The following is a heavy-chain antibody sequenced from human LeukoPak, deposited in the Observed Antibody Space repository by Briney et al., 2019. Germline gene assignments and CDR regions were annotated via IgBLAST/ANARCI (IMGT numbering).Heavy chain of an antibody. CDR1: GYSISSGYY. V-gene: IGHV4-38-2*02. CDR3: ARDQLTVTTQTD. D-gene: IGHD4-17*01. CDR2: IYHSGST. Sequence: SETLSLTCTVSGYSISSGYYWGWIRQPPGKGLEWIGSIYHSGSTYYNPSLKSRVTISVDTSKNQFSLKLSSVTAADTAVYYCARDQLTVTTQTDWGQGTLVTISS. J-gene: IGHJ4*02.